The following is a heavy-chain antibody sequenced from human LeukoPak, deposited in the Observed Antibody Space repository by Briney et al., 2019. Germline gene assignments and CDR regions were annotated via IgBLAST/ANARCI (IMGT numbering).Heavy chain of an antibody. Sequence: SETLSLTCAVYGGSFSGYYWSWIRQPPGKGLEWIGGINHSGSTNYNPSLKSRVTISVDTSKNQFSLKLSSVTAADTAVYYCAISGPRRYCSSTSCPTKLAYWGQGTLVTVSS. CDR2: INHSGST. CDR1: GGSFSGYY. J-gene: IGHJ4*02. CDR3: AISGPRRYCSSTSCPTKLAY. V-gene: IGHV4-34*01. D-gene: IGHD2-2*01.